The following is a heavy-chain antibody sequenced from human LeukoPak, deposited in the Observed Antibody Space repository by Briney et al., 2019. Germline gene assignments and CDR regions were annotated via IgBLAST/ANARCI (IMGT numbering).Heavy chain of an antibody. CDR1: GGSISSYY. CDR2: IYYSGST. V-gene: IGHV4-59*12. CDR3: ARRITIFGVVIMGSNWYDP. J-gene: IGHJ5*02. D-gene: IGHD3-3*01. Sequence: SETLSLTCTVSGGSISSYYWSWIRQPPGKGLEWIGYIYYSGSTNYNPSLKSRVTISVDTSKNQFSLKLSSVTAADTAVYYCARRITIFGVVIMGSNWYDPWGQGTLVTVSS.